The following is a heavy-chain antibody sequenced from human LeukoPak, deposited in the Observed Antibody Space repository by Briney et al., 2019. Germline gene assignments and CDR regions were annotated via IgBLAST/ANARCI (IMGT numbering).Heavy chain of an antibody. Sequence: GGSLRLSCAASGFTFSDHGIHWVRQAPGKGLEWVSSVLYNGYTTYYADSVKGRFTISRDNSNNMVYLQMSSLRAEDTAVYYCARDGLILGTRDWFDPWGQGTSVIVSS. CDR2: VLYNGYTT. D-gene: IGHD3/OR15-3a*01. CDR3: ARDGLILGTRDWFDP. J-gene: IGHJ5*02. V-gene: IGHV3-33*05. CDR1: GFTFSDHG.